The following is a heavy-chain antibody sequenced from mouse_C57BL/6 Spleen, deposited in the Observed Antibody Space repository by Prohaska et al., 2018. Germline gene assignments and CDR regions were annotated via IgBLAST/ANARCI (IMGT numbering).Heavy chain of an antibody. V-gene: IGHV5-17*01. Sequence: EVQLVESGGGLVKPGGSLKLSCAASGFTFSDYGMHWVRQAPEKGMEWVAYISSGSSIIYYADTVKGRFTVSRNNAKNTLLLQMTSLRSEDTAMYYCARGYYSMDYWGQGTSVTVSS. CDR2: ISSGSSII. CDR1: GFTFSDYG. J-gene: IGHJ4*01. CDR3: ARGYYSMDY.